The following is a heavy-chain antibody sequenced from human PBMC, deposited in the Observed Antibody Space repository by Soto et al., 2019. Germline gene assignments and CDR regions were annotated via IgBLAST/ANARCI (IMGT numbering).Heavy chain of an antibody. CDR1: GGSFSGYY. CDR2: INNSGST. Sequence: QVQLQQWGAGLLKPSETLSLTCAVYGGSFSGYYWSWIRQPPGKGLEWIGEINNSGSTNYNPSLKSRVTISVDTSTNQFSLQLSSVNAADTAVYYCARVVAVKYRQNWFDPWGQGTLVTVAS. J-gene: IGHJ5*02. D-gene: IGHD6-6*01. CDR3: ARVVAVKYRQNWFDP. V-gene: IGHV4-34*01.